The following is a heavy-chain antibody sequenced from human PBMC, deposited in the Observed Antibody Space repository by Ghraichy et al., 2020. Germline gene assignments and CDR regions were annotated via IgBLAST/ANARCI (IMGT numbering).Heavy chain of an antibody. V-gene: IGHV3-23*01. D-gene: IGHD2-15*01. CDR2: ISGDGGNT. CDR1: EFTFGNYR. CDR3: AKRDTNRWYFDS. Sequence: GGSLRLSCAASEFTFGNYRMSWVRQAPGKGLEWVSAISGDGGNTYYADSVKGRFTISRDNSENILYLQMNSLRAEDTATYYCAKRDTNRWYFDSWGQGTLVTVST. J-gene: IGHJ4*02.